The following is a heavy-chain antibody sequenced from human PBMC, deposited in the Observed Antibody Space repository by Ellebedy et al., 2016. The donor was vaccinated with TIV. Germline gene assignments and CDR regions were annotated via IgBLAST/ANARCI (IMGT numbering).Heavy chain of an antibody. J-gene: IGHJ4*02. V-gene: IGHV4-39*01. CDR1: GGSVNIKNYY. Sequence: GSLRLXCSVSGGSVNIKNYYWGWIRQPPGKGLEWIGAISNTGATHYNESLKSRVTLSVDTSKNQFSLKLTSVTATDTAVYYCARHGQFDYWGQGILVTVSS. CDR3: ARHGQFDY. CDR2: ISNTGAT.